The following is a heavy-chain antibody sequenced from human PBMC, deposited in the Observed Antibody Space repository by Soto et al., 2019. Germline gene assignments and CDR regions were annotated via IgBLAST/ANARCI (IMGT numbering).Heavy chain of an antibody. Sequence: ASVKVSCKASGYTFTSYDINWVRQATGQGLEWMGWMNPNSGNTGYAQKFQGRVTMTRNTSISTAYMELSSLRSEDTAVYYCARGRSGVAAAADLIDYWGQGTLVTVSS. J-gene: IGHJ4*02. CDR2: MNPNSGNT. V-gene: IGHV1-8*01. D-gene: IGHD6-13*01. CDR1: GYTFTSYD. CDR3: ARGRSGVAAAADLIDY.